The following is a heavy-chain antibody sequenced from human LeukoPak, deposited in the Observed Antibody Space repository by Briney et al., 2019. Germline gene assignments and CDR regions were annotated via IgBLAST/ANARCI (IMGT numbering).Heavy chain of an antibody. CDR2: IIPILGIA. Sequence: SVKVSCKASGGTFSSYATSWVRQAPGQGLEWMGRIIPILGIANYAQKFQGRVTITADKSTSTAYMELSSLRSEDTAVYYCARDLRSSTLGYWGQGTLVTVSS. J-gene: IGHJ4*02. CDR1: GGTFSSYA. CDR3: ARDLRSSTLGY. V-gene: IGHV1-69*04. D-gene: IGHD6-13*01.